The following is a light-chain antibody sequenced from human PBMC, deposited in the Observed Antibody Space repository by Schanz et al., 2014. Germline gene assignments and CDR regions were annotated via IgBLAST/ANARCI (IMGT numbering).Light chain of an antibody. J-gene: IGKJ2*01. CDR2: GAF. V-gene: IGKV3-20*01. Sequence: EIVLTQSPATLSLSPGERATLSCRASQSVSSSNLGWYQQKPGQAPRLLIYGAFTRATAIPDRFSGSGSGTDFTLTISRLEPEDFAVYYCQQYGSSPYTFGQGTKLEIK. CDR3: QQYGSSPYT. CDR1: QSVSSSN.